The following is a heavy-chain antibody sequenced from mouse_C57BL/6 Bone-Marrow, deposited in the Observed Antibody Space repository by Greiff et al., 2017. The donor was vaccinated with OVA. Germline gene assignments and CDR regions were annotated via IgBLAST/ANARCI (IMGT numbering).Heavy chain of an antibody. CDR3: TRDRSWDLDWYFDV. Sequence: EVKLVESGEGLVKPGWSLKLSCAASGFTFSSYAMSWVRQTPEKRLEWVAYISSGGDYIYYADTVKGRFTISRDNARNTLYLQMSSLKSEDTAMYYCTRDRSWDLDWYFDVWGTGTTVTVSS. D-gene: IGHD4-1*01. CDR2: ISSGGDYI. CDR1: GFTFSSYA. V-gene: IGHV5-9-1*02. J-gene: IGHJ1*03.